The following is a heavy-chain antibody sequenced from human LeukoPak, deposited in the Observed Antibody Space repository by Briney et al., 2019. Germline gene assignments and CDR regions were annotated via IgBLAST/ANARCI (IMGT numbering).Heavy chain of an antibody. V-gene: IGHV3-30*03. CDR2: ISYDGSNK. CDR1: GFTFSSYG. J-gene: IGHJ4*02. D-gene: IGHD6-13*01. Sequence: PGGSLRLSCAASGFTFSSYGKHWVRQAPGKGLEWVAVISYDGSNKYYADSVKGRFTISRDNSKNTLYLQMNSLRAEDTAVYYCARVKQLVWSYFDFWGQGTLVTVSS. CDR3: ARVKQLVWSYFDF.